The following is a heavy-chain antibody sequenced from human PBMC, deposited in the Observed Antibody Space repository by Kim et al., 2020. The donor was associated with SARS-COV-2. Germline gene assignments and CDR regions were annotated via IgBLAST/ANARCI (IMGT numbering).Heavy chain of an antibody. CDR1: GFTVSSNY. Sequence: GGSLRLSCAASGFTVSSNYMSWVRQAPGNGLEWVSVIYSGGSTYYADSVKGRFTISRDNSKNTLYFQMNILRAEDTDVYYCARELYSSGWYEGYWGQGT. V-gene: IGHV3-53*01. CDR3: ARELYSSGWYEGY. CDR2: IYSGGST. J-gene: IGHJ4*02. D-gene: IGHD6-19*01.